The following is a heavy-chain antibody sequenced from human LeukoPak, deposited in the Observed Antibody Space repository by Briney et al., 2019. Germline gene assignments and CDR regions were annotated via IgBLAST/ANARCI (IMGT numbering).Heavy chain of an antibody. J-gene: IGHJ4*02. CDR3: AKDTRSRGSSGWYYGYFDY. V-gene: IGHV3-30*02. D-gene: IGHD6-19*01. Sequence: PGGSLRLSCAASGFTFSSYGMHWVRQAPGKGLEWVAFMRYDGSNKYYADSLKGRFTISRDNSKNTLYLQMNSLRAEDTAVYYCAKDTRSRGSSGWYYGYFDYWGQGTLVTVSS. CDR1: GFTFSSYG. CDR2: MRYDGSNK.